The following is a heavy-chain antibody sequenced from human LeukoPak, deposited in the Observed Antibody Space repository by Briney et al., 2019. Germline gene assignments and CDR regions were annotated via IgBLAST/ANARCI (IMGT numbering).Heavy chain of an antibody. D-gene: IGHD2-21*02. Sequence: PSETLSLTCSVSAESIISTCWSWIRQPPGKGLEWVAYIKFNGKTDYNPPLKSRVTISLDTSKNQFSLILNSVTTADTAVYYCARAPPRRCPGNDCYPIFDFWGQGSLVTVSS. CDR3: ARAPPRRCPGNDCYPIFDF. CDR2: IKFNGKT. J-gene: IGHJ4*02. V-gene: IGHV4-59*01. CDR1: AESIISTC.